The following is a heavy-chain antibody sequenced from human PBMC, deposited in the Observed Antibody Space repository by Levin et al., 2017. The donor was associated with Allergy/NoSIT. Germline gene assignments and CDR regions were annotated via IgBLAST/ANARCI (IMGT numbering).Heavy chain of an antibody. CDR1: GGSISSYY. V-gene: IGHV4-59*01. CDR2: ISYSGST. CDR3: ARGPREGSVAGYVDY. Sequence: RSSETLSLTCTVSGGSISSYYWSWIRQPPGKGLEWIAYISYSGSTIYNPSLKSRVIISVDTSKNHFSLELSSVTAADTAVYYCARGPREGSVAGYVDYWGQGTLVTVSS. D-gene: IGHD6-19*01. J-gene: IGHJ4*02.